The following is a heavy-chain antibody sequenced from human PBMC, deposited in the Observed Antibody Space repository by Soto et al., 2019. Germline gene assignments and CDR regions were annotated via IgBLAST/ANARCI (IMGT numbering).Heavy chain of an antibody. D-gene: IGHD3-16*02. CDR1: GFTFSDYY. V-gene: IGHV3-11*01. CDR3: ARSEYTGPTYYDYIWGSYPPSGSDY. J-gene: IGHJ4*02. Sequence: GGSLRLSCAASGFTFSDYYMSWIRQAPGKGLEWVSYISSSGSTIYYADSVKGRFTISRDNAKNSLYLQMNSLRAEDTAVYYCARSEYTGPTYYDYIWGSYPPSGSDYWAQGNLVPVSS. CDR2: ISSSGSTI.